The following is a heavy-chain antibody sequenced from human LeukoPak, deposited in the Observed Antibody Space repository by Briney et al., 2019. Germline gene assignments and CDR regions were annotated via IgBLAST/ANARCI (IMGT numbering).Heavy chain of an antibody. J-gene: IGHJ4*02. CDR1: GYMFSNYG. CDR3: ARDNDNLWGNYRYTGDY. V-gene: IGHV1-18*01. CDR2: ISAYNGNG. D-gene: IGHD3-16*02. Sequence: ASVKVSCKASGYMFSNYGISWVRQAPGQGLEWMGWISAYNGNGNYAQKLQGRVTLTTDTSTSTAYMELRSLRSDDTAVYYCARDNDNLWGNYRYTGDYWGQGTLVTVSS.